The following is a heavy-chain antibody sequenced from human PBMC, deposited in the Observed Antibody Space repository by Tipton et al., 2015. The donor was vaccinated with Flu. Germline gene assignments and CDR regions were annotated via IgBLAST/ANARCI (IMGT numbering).Heavy chain of an antibody. CDR3: ARQYYNFWSGISQNAVWYFDL. J-gene: IGHJ2*01. CDR2: IYYSGST. CDR1: GGSISSYY. Sequence: TLSLTCTVSGGSISSYYWSWIRQPPGKGLEWIGYIYYSGSTNYNPSLKSRVTISVDTSKNQFSLKLSSVTAADTAVYYCARQYYNFWSGISQNAVWYFDLWGRGTLVTVSS. V-gene: IGHV4-59*08. D-gene: IGHD3-3*01.